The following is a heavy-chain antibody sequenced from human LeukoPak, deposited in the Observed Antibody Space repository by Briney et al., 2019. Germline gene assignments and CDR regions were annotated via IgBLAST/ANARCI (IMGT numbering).Heavy chain of an antibody. J-gene: IGHJ4*02. D-gene: IGHD6-6*01. CDR3: ARGLRLVAQIDY. CDR2: ISYDGSNK. V-gene: IGHV3-30*03. Sequence: GGSLRLSCAASGFTFNNHGMHWVRQAPGKGLEWVAVISYDGSNKYYADSVKGRFTISRDNSKNMLYLQMNSLRAEDTAVYYCARGLRLVAQIDYWGQGTLVTVSS. CDR1: GFTFNNHG.